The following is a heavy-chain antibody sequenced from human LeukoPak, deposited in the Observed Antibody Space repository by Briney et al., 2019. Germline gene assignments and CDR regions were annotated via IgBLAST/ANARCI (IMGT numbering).Heavy chain of an antibody. CDR3: ARQCITMVRRVIIYYFDY. J-gene: IGHJ4*02. CDR1: GGSISSSSYY. CDR2: IYYSGST. D-gene: IGHD3-10*01. V-gene: IGHV4-39*07. Sequence: SETLSLTCTVSGGSISSSSYYWGWIRQPPGKGLEWIGSIYYSGSTYYNPSLKSRVTISVDTSKNQFSLKLSSVTAADTAVYYCARQCITMVRRVIIYYFDYWGQGTLVTVSS.